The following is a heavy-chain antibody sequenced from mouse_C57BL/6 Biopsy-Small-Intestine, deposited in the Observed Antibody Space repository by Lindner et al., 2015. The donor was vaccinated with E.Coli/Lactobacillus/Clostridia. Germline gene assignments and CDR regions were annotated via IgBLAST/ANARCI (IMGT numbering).Heavy chain of an antibody. CDR3: VREGYSNYVWAMDY. Sequence: VQLQESGGGLVQPKGSLKLSCAASGFTFNTYAMHWVRQAPGKGLEWVARIRSKSSNYATYYADSVKDRFTISRDDSQSMLYLQMNNLKTEDTTMYYCVREGYSNYVWAMDYWGQGTSVTVSS. D-gene: IGHD2-5*01. V-gene: IGHV10-3*01. J-gene: IGHJ4*01. CDR2: IRSKSSNYAT. CDR1: GFTFNTYA.